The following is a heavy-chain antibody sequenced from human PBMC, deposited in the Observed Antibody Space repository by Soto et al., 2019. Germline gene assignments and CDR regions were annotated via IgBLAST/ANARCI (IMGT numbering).Heavy chain of an antibody. J-gene: IGHJ5*02. D-gene: IGHD2-2*01. CDR3: AQRLSTSASNWFDP. Sequence: SGPTLVNPTQTLTLTCTFSGFSLSASGVAGGWIRQPPGKALEWLALIYWDDDKRYSLSLKSRLTITKDTSKNQVVLTMTNLDPVDTATYYCAQRLSTSASNWFDPWGQGXLVTV. CDR1: GFSLSASGVA. CDR2: IYWDDDK. V-gene: IGHV2-5*02.